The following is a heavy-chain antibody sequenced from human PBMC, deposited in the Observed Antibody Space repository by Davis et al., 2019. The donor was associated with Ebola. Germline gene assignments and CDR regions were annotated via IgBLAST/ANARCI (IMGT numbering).Heavy chain of an antibody. Sequence: GESLKISCQGSGFNFANFWIAWVRHLPGQGLEWMGIIHPGDSDTRYSPSFQGQVTISADKSISTAYLQWSSLKASDTAMYYCARPGRSSGWTYYFDYWGQGTLVTVSS. V-gene: IGHV5-51*01. CDR3: ARPGRSSGWTYYFDY. CDR2: IHPGDSDT. CDR1: GFNFANFW. D-gene: IGHD6-19*01. J-gene: IGHJ4*02.